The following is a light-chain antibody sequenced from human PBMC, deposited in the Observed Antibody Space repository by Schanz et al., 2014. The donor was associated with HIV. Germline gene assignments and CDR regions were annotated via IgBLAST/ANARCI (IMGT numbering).Light chain of an antibody. CDR3: SSYTSRVVVV. V-gene: IGLV2-14*03. J-gene: IGLJ2*01. Sequence: QSALTQPASVSGSPGQSITISCTGTSSDIGSYNYVSWYQQHPGKAPKLMIYDVSNRPSGVSNRFSGSKSGNTASLTISGLQAEDEADYYCSSYTSRVVVVFGGGTKLTVL. CDR1: SSDIGSYNY. CDR2: DVS.